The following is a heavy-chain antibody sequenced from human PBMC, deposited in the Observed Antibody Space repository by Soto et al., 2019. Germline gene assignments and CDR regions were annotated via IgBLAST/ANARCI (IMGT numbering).Heavy chain of an antibody. D-gene: IGHD2-2*01. Sequence: QVQLVQSGAEVKKPGASVKVSCKASGYIFSNYAIHWVRQAPGQRFEWMGWISAGNGKTKYSQNFQGRVTITRDTSESTAYMELSSLRSEDTAVYYCARGPRSSSDIGVVPDVMFEDWFDPWGQGTLVTVSS. CDR3: ARGPRSSSDIGVVPDVMFEDWFDP. CDR1: GYIFSNYA. J-gene: IGHJ5*02. CDR2: ISAGNGKT. V-gene: IGHV1-3*01.